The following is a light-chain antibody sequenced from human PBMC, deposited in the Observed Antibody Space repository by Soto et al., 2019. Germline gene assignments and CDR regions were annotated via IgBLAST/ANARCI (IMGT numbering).Light chain of an antibody. CDR1: SSDVGGYTY. CDR3: SSYAGSSNV. V-gene: IGLV2-8*01. J-gene: IGLJ1*01. CDR2: EVH. Sequence: QSVLTQPPSASGSPGQSVAISCTGTSSDVGGYTYVSWYQQHPGKAPKLMIYEVHKRPSGVPDRCSGSKSGNTASLTVSGLQAEDESDYYCSSYAGSSNVFGTGTKVTVL.